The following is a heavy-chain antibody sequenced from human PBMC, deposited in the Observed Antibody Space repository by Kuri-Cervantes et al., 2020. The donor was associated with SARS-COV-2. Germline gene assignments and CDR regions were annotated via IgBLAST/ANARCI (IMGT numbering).Heavy chain of an antibody. CDR3: ARGGNIAAAGTFYYYYMDV. J-gene: IGHJ6*03. V-gene: IGHV4-4*07. Sequence: SETLSLTCTVSGGSISSYYWSWIRQPAGKGLEWIGRIYTNGNTNYNPSLKSRVTMSVDTSKNQFSLKLTSVTAAGTAVYYCARGGNIAAAGTFYYYYMDVWGKGTTVTVSS. D-gene: IGHD6-13*01. CDR2: IYTNGNT. CDR1: GGSISSYY.